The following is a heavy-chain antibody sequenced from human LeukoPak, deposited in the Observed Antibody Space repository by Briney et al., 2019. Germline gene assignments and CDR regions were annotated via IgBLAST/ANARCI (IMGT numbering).Heavy chain of an antibody. CDR2: IGPTGFDR. D-gene: IGHD1-14*01. CDR3: ATETNGRHYDY. J-gene: IGHJ4*02. CDR1: GLTLSTSG. Sequence: KPGGSLRLSCTTSGLTLSTSGFNWVRQAPGKGLEWVASIGPTGFDRYHADSIKGRFTISRDNANNFLYLQMDSLRAEDTAVYYCATETNGRHYDYWGQGTLLTVSS. V-gene: IGHV3-21*06.